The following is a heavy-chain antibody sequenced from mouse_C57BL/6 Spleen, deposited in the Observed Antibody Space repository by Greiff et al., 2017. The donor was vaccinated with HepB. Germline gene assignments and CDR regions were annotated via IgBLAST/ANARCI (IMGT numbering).Heavy chain of an antibody. V-gene: IGHV5-17*01. D-gene: IGHD2-5*01. Sequence: EVKLMESGGGLVKPGGSLKLSCAASGFTFSDYGMHWVRQAPEKGLEWVAYISSGSSTIYYADTVKGRFTISRDNAKNTLFLQMTSLRSEDTAMYYCARPGYSNYAFAYWGQGTLVTVSA. CDR1: GFTFSDYG. CDR3: ARPGYSNYAFAY. CDR2: ISSGSSTI. J-gene: IGHJ3*01.